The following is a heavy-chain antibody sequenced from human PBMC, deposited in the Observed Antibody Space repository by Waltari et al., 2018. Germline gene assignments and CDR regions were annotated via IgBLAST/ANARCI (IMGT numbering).Heavy chain of an antibody. J-gene: IGHJ3*02. D-gene: IGHD2-2*01. Sequence: QVQLVESGGGVVQPGRSLRLSCAASGFTFSSYGMHWVRQAPGKGLEWGAVISNDGSNKYYADSGKGRFTISRDNSKNTLYLQMNSLRAEDTAMYYCAKLVVGDSPDAFDIWGQGTMVTVSS. CDR2: ISNDGSNK. CDR1: GFTFSSYG. CDR3: AKLVVGDSPDAFDI. V-gene: IGHV3-30*18.